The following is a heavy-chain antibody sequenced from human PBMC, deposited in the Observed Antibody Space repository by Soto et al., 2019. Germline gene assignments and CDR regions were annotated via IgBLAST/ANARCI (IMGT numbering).Heavy chain of an antibody. CDR1: GGTFSSYA. V-gene: IGHV1-69*13. CDR2: IIPIFGTA. Sequence: ASVKVSCKASGGTFSSYAISWVRQAPGQGLEWTGGIIPIFGTANYAQKFQGRVTITADESTSTAYMELSSLRSEDTAMYYCARFSSGWIRAIDYWGQGTLVTVSS. D-gene: IGHD6-19*01. CDR3: ARFSSGWIRAIDY. J-gene: IGHJ4*02.